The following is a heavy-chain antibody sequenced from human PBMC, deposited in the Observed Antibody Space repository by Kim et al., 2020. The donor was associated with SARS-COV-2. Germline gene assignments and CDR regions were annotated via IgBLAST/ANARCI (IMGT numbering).Heavy chain of an antibody. CDR2: ISSSSSYI. CDR1: GFTFSSYS. CDR3: ASGTNIVVVPAAPGAFDI. D-gene: IGHD2-2*01. V-gene: IGHV3-21*01. Sequence: GGSLRLSCAASGFTFSSYSMNWVRQAPGKGLEWVSSISSSSSYINYADSVKGRFTISRDNAKNSLYLQMNSLRAEDTAGYYCASGTNIVVVPAAPGAFDIWGQGTMVTVSS. J-gene: IGHJ3*02.